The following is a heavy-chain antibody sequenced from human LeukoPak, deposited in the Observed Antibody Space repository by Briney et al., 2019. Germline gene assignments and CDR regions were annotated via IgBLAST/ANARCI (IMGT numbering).Heavy chain of an antibody. V-gene: IGHV3-23*01. CDR2: ISGSGGST. J-gene: IGHJ4*02. D-gene: IGHD2-2*01. Sequence: TGGSLRLSCAASGFTLSSYAMSWVRQAPGKGPEWVSAISGSGGSTYYADSVKGRFTISRDNSKNTLYLQMNSLRAEDTAVYYCAKDAGIVVVPAAYFDYWGQGTLVTVSS. CDR3: AKDAGIVVVPAAYFDY. CDR1: GFTLSSYA.